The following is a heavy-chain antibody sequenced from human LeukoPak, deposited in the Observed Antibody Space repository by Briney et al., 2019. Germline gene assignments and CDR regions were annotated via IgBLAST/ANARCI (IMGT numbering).Heavy chain of an antibody. D-gene: IGHD3/OR15-3a*01. CDR3: ARGNGLLNGGWFDP. J-gene: IGHJ5*02. Sequence: PSETLSLTCAVSGEYLGGYYWTWLRQPPGKELEWIGDINDGGSANYNPSLTGRVIISVDTSRNHFSLKVNSVTAADTAVYYCARGNGLLNGGWFDPWGQGTLVPVSS. CDR2: INDGGSA. V-gene: IGHV4-34*01. CDR1: GEYLGGYY.